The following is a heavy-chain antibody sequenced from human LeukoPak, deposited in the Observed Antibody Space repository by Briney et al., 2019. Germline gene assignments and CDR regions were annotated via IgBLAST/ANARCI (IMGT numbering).Heavy chain of an antibody. Sequence: ASVKVSCKASGYTFTSYAMHWVRQAPGQRLEWMEWINAGNGNTKYSQEFQGRVTITRDTSASTAYMELSSLRSEDMAVYYCARASRSASYSSGWYGWFSGNWFDPWGQGTLVTVSS. CDR3: ARASRSASYSSGWYGWFSGNWFDP. J-gene: IGHJ5*02. CDR1: GYTFTSYA. CDR2: INAGNGNT. V-gene: IGHV1-3*03. D-gene: IGHD6-19*01.